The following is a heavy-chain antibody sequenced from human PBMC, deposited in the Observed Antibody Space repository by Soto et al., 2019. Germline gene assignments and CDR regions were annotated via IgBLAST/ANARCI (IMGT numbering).Heavy chain of an antibody. J-gene: IGHJ4*02. D-gene: IGHD3-9*01. V-gene: IGHV4-39*01. CDR2: MYYSGTT. CDR3: ARHRGYYDILTGYYTELNFDY. Sequence: SETLSLTCTVSGGSISSSSYYWGWIRQAPGLGLVWIGSMYYSGTTYYNPSLKSRVTISVDTSKNQFSLKLSSVTAADTAVYYCARHRGYYDILTGYYTELNFDYWGQGTLVTVSS. CDR1: GGSISSSSYY.